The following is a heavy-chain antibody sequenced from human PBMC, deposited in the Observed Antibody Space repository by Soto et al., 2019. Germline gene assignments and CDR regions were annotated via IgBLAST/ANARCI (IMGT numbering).Heavy chain of an antibody. Sequence: GSLKLSCAASGFTVSSKYMNWVRQAPGKGLEWVSIIWSAGLTYYADSVRGRFTISRDISKNILFLQMNNLRAEDSAIYYCARELPPDLWGQGTLVTVSS. D-gene: IGHD2-15*01. V-gene: IGHV3-53*01. CDR2: IWSAGLT. CDR1: GFTVSSKY. J-gene: IGHJ5*02. CDR3: ARELPPDL.